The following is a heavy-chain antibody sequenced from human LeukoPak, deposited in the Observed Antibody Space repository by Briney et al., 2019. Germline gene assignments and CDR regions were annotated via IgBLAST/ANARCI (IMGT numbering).Heavy chain of an antibody. CDR3: ARASTGEQWLVRYFDY. CDR2: ISSSGSTI. D-gene: IGHD6-19*01. V-gene: IGHV3-11*04. CDR1: GFTFSDYY. J-gene: IGHJ4*02. Sequence: GGSLRLSCAASGFTFSDYYMSWIRQAPGKGLEWVSYISSSGSTIYYADSVKGRFTISRDNAKNSLYLQMNSLRAEDPAVYYCARASTGEQWLVRYFDYWGQGTLVTGSS.